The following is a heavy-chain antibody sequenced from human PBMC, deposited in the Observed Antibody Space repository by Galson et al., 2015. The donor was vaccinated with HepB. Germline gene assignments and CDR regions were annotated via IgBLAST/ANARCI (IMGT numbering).Heavy chain of an antibody. J-gene: IGHJ6*02. CDR2: INSDGSST. Sequence: SLRLSCAASGFTFSSYWMHWVRHAPGKGLVWVSRINSDGSSTSYADSVKGRFTISRDNAKNTLYLQMNSLRAEDTAVYYYARDRGYCSSTSCYLYYYYGMDVWGQGTTVTVSS. D-gene: IGHD2-2*01. CDR3: ARDRGYCSSTSCYLYYYYGMDV. V-gene: IGHV3-74*01. CDR1: GFTFSSYW.